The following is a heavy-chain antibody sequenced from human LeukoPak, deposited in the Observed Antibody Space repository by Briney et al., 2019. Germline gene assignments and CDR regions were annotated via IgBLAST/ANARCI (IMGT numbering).Heavy chain of an antibody. CDR3: VRDYSSFAFDL. V-gene: IGHV3-48*02. J-gene: IGHJ3*01. D-gene: IGHD6-6*01. CDR2: SSSSRTI. CDR1: GFSFSRYS. Sequence: GGSLRLSCAASGFSFSRYSMNWVRQAPGKGLEWLSYSSSSRTIYYADSLKGRFTISRDNAKNALYLQMNSLRDEDTAVYYCVRDYSSFAFDLWAGGTMLTVSS.